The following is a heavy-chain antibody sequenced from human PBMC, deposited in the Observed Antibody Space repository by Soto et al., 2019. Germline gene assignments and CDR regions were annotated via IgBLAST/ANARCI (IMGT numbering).Heavy chain of an antibody. CDR3: AWVGERGYYYGMDV. V-gene: IGHV3-30*03. D-gene: IGHD3-10*01. CDR2: ISYDGSNK. J-gene: IGHJ6*02. Sequence: ESGGGVVQPGRSLRLSCAASGFTFSSYGMHWVRQAPGKGLEWVAVISYDGSNKYYADSVKGRFTISRDNSKNTLYLQMNSLRAEDTAVYYCAWVGERGYYYGMDVWGQGTTVTVSS. CDR1: GFTFSSYG.